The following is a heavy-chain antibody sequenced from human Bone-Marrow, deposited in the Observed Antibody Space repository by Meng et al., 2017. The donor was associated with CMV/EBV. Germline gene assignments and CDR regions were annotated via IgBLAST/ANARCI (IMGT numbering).Heavy chain of an antibody. CDR2: IRYDGSNK. CDR3: ARGKYGDYLSTYFDY. D-gene: IGHD4-17*01. Sequence: GGSLRLSCAASGFTFSSYGMHWVRQAPGKGLEWVAFIRYDGSNKYYADSVKGRFTISRDNSKNTLYLQMNSLRAEDTAVYYCARGKYGDYLSTYFDYWGQGTLVTVSS. J-gene: IGHJ4*02. V-gene: IGHV3-30*02. CDR1: GFTFSSYG.